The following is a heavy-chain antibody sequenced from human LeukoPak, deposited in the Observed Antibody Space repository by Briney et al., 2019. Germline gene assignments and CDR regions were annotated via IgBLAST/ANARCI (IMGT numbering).Heavy chain of an antibody. D-gene: IGHD3-3*01. Sequence: SQTLSLTRTVSGGSISSGSYYWSWIRQPAGRGLEWIGRIYTSGSTNYNPSLKSRVTISVDTSKNQFSLKLSSVTAADTAVYYCARETNFDFWSGYYTDYFDYWGQGTLVTVSS. J-gene: IGHJ4*02. V-gene: IGHV4-61*02. CDR3: ARETNFDFWSGYYTDYFDY. CDR2: IYTSGST. CDR1: GGSISSGSYY.